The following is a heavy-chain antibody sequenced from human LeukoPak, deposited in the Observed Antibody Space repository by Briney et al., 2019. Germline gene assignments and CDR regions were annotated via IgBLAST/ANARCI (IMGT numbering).Heavy chain of an antibody. J-gene: IGHJ4*02. V-gene: IGHV3-23*01. D-gene: IGHD3-22*01. CDR2: ITTDT. CDR1: GFAFNSYD. CDR3: AKAGSGHYYDY. Sequence: GGSLRLSCAASGFAFNSYDMTWVRRAPGKGLEWVSLITTDTYYADSVRGRFTISRDNSKNTLYLQMNSLRADNTAVYYCAKAGSGHYYDYWGQGTLVTVSS.